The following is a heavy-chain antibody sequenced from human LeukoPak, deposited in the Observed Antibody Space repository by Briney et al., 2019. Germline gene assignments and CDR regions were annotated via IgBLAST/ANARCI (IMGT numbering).Heavy chain of an antibody. CDR1: GYTFTGYY. Sequence: ASVKVSGKASGYTFTGYYMHWVRQAPGQGLEWMGWINPNSGDTNYAQRFQGRVTMTRDTSISTAYMELSRLTSDDTAVYYCARGDPSHFDYWGQGTLVPVSS. CDR3: ARGDPSHFDY. J-gene: IGHJ4*02. V-gene: IGHV1-2*02. D-gene: IGHD5-24*01. CDR2: INPNSGDT.